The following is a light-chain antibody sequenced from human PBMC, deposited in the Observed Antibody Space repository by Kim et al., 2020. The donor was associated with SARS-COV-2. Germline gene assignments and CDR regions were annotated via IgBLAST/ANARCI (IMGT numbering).Light chain of an antibody. J-gene: IGLJ1*01. Sequence: QSALTQPASVSGSPGQSITISCTGTSSDVGGYKYVSWYQQHPDKAPKLKIYDATERPSGISNRFSGSKSGNTASLTISGLQVEDEADYYCTSYTSSSKYVFGSGTKVTVL. CDR2: DAT. CDR3: TSYTSSSKYV. V-gene: IGLV2-14*01. CDR1: SSDVGGYKY.